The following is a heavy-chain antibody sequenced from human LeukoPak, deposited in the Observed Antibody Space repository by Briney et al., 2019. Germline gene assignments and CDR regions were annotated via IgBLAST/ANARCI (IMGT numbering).Heavy chain of an antibody. CDR1: GFTFSSYA. Sequence: GGSLRLSCSASGFTFSSYAMHWVRQAPGKGLEYVSAISSNGGSTYYADSAKGRFTISRDNSKNTLYLQMSSLRAEDTAVYYCVKDLLLGYGSGPFDPWGQGTLVTVSS. CDR2: ISSNGGST. D-gene: IGHD3-10*01. V-gene: IGHV3-64D*06. CDR3: VKDLLLGYGSGPFDP. J-gene: IGHJ5*02.